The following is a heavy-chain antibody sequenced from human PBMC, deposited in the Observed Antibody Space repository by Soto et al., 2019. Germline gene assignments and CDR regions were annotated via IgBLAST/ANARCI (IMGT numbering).Heavy chain of an antibody. D-gene: IGHD5-12*01. CDR1: WFPLRNFQ. CDR3: VREADIGYGHAIDH. J-gene: IGHJ4*02. Sequence: PSETLSPTLAVPWFPLRNFQWGRHTQPPRKGPEGFGYNYHNGTTNYNPSLKSRVTISVDTSKNQSSLRLTSVTAADTAIYYCVREADIGYGHAIDHWGQGTLVTVS. V-gene: IGHV4-59*01. CDR2: NYHNGTT.